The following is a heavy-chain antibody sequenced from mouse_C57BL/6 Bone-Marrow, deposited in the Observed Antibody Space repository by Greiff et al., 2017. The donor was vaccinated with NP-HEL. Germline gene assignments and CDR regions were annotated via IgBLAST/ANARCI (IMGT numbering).Heavy chain of an antibody. J-gene: IGHJ2*01. CDR3: ARASGDSSGYNY. CDR2: ISDGGSYT. D-gene: IGHD3-2*02. V-gene: IGHV5-4*03. Sequence: EVKLMESGGGLVKPGGSLKLSCAASGFTFSSYAMSWVRQTPEKRLEWVATISDGGSYTYYPDNVKGRFTISRDNAKNNLYLQMSHLKSEDTAMYYCARASGDSSGYNYWGQGTTLTVSS. CDR1: GFTFSSYA.